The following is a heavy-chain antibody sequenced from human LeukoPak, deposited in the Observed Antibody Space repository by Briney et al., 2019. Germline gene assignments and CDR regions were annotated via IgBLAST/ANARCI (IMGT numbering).Heavy chain of an antibody. V-gene: IGHV4-34*01. J-gene: IGHJ3*02. CDR2: INHSGST. CDR3: ARESYYDSSGYSHDAFDI. D-gene: IGHD3-22*01. Sequence: SETLSLTCAVYGGSFSGYYWSWIRQPPGKGLEWIGEINHSGSTNYNPSLKSRVTISVDTSKNQFSLKLNSVTAADTAVYYCARESYYDSSGYSHDAFDIWGQGTMVTVSS. CDR1: GGSFSGYY.